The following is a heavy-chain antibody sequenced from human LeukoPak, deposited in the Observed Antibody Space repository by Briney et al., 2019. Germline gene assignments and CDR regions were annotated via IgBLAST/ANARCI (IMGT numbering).Heavy chain of an antibody. CDR1: GGSISSSSYY. CDR2: IYYSGST. Sequence: SEPLSLTCTVSGGSISSSSYYWGWIRQPPGKGLEWIGSIYYSGSTYYNPSLKSRVTISVDTSKNQFSLKLSSVTAADTAVYYCARRVITYYFDYWGQGTLVTVSS. J-gene: IGHJ4*02. D-gene: IGHD4-23*01. CDR3: ARRVITYYFDY. V-gene: IGHV4-39*01.